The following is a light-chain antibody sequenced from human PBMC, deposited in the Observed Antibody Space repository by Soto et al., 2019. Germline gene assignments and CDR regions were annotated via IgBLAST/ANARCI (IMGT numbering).Light chain of an antibody. CDR3: QQYKSYPWT. Sequence: DIQMTQSPSTLSASVGDRVTITCRASQSISSWLAWYQQKPGEAPKLLIYDASSLESGVPSRFSGSGSGTEFTITISSLQPDDFATYYCQQYKSYPWTFGQGTKVEIK. V-gene: IGKV1-5*01. J-gene: IGKJ1*01. CDR2: DAS. CDR1: QSISSW.